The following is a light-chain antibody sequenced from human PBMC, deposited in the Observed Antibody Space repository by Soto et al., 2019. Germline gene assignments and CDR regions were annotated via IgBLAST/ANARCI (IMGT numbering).Light chain of an antibody. V-gene: IGKV3-20*01. CDR1: QSVSSSY. J-gene: IGKJ2*01. CDR2: EAT. Sequence: EIVLTQSPGTLSLSPGERATLSCRASQSVSSSYLAWHQQKPGQAPRLLIYEATSRATGNTDRFSGSGSGTDFTLTISRLEPEDFAVYYCQQYGSSPYTFGQGTKLEIK. CDR3: QQYGSSPYT.